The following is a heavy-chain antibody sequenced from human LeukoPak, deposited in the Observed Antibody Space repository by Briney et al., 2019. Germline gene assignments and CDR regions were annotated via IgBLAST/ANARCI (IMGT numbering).Heavy chain of an antibody. D-gene: IGHD3-16*01. J-gene: IGHJ4*02. CDR2: IYYSGGT. CDR1: GGSISSYY. CDR3: AREGVKGFFDY. V-gene: IGHV4-59*12. Sequence: PSETLSLTCTVSGGSISSYYWSWIRQPPGKGLEWIGYIYYSGGTYYNPPLNSRVTISVDTSKNQFSLKLTSVTAADTAVYYCAREGVKGFFDYWGQGTLVTVSS.